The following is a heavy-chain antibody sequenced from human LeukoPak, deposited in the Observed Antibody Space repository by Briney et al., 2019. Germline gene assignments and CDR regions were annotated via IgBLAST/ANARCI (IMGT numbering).Heavy chain of an antibody. CDR1: GGSFSGYY. CDR3: ARREVVVTAIHNWFDP. J-gene: IGHJ5*02. CDR2: INHSGST. D-gene: IGHD2-21*02. V-gene: IGHV4-34*01. Sequence: SETLSLTCAVYGGSFSGYYWGWIRQPPGKGLEWIGEINHSGSTNYNPSLKSRVTISVDTSKNQFSLKLSSVTAADTAVYYCARREVVVTAIHNWFDPWGQGTLVTVSS.